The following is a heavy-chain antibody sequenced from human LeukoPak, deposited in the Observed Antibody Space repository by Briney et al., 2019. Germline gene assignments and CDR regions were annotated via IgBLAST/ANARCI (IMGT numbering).Heavy chain of an antibody. Sequence: SETLSLTCTVSGASISSGGYYWNWIRQPPGKGLEWIGYIYYSRSTSYSPSLKSRLTISVDTSKNQFSLKLSSVTAADTAVYYGARDGYNSGYFDYWGQGTLVTVSS. CDR2: IYYSRST. J-gene: IGHJ4*02. V-gene: IGHV4-30-4*01. CDR1: GASISSGGYY. CDR3: ARDGYNSGYFDY. D-gene: IGHD5-24*01.